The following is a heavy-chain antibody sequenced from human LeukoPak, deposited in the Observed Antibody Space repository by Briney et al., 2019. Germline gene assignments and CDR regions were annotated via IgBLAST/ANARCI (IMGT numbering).Heavy chain of an antibody. Sequence: GGSLRLSCAASGFTFSSYWMHWVRQAPGKGLVWVSRINSDGSSTSYADSVKGRFTISRDNAKNTLYLQMNSLRAEDTGVYYCARGHTFGGVIVNWGQGTLVTVSS. J-gene: IGHJ4*02. CDR3: ARGHTFGGVIVN. CDR2: INSDGSST. D-gene: IGHD3-16*01. CDR1: GFTFSSYW. V-gene: IGHV3-74*01.